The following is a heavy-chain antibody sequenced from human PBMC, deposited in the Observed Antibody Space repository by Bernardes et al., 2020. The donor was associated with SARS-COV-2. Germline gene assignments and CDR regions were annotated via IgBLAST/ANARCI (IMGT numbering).Heavy chain of an antibody. Sequence: GGSLRLSCTASGFTFGDYAMSWVRQAPGKGLEWVGFIRSKAYGGTTEYAASVKGRFTISRDDSKSIAYLQMNSLKTEDTAVYYCTRDGASHYYYGSGSYYPVYYYYYYGMDVWGHGTTVTVSS. J-gene: IGHJ6*02. CDR2: IRSKAYGGTT. D-gene: IGHD3-10*01. V-gene: IGHV3-49*04. CDR3: TRDGASHYYYGSGSYYPVYYYYYYGMDV. CDR1: GFTFGDYA.